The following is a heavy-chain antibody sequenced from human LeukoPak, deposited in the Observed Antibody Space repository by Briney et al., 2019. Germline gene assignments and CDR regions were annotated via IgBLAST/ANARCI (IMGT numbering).Heavy chain of an antibody. CDR3: ARGLVVAPFGYFDY. D-gene: IGHD3-22*01. CDR1: GFTFSSYW. J-gene: IGHJ4*02. V-gene: IGHV3-7*01. Sequence: GGSLRLPCAAPGFTFSSYWMSWVRQAPGKGLEWVANIKQDGSEKYYVDSVKGRFTISRDNAKNSLYLQMNSLRAEDTAVYYCARGLVVAPFGYFDYWGQGNLVTVSS. CDR2: IKQDGSEK.